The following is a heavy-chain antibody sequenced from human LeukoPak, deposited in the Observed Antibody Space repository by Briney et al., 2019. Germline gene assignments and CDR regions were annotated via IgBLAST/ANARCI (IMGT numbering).Heavy chain of an antibody. V-gene: IGHV1-2*02. CDR1: GYTFTDYY. Sequence: ASVKVSCKASGYTFTDYYIHWVRQAPGQGLEWMGWINPNSGGTNSAQKFQGGVTMTRDTSISTAYMELNRLRSDDTAVYYCARVAGTYYYDSSAYYLKSPFDYWGQGTLVTVSS. CDR2: INPNSGGT. J-gene: IGHJ4*02. CDR3: ARVAGTYYYDSSAYYLKSPFDY. D-gene: IGHD3-22*01.